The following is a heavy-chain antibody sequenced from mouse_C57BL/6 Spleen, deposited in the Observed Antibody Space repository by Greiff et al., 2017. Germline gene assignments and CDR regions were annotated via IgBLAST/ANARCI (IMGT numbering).Heavy chain of an antibody. V-gene: IGHV8-8*01. CDR2: IWWDDDK. CDR1: GFSLSTFGMG. D-gene: IGHD1-1*01. J-gene: IGHJ1*03. CDR3: ARTSYYGSSYGYFDV. Sequence: QVTLKESGPGILQPSQTLSLTCSFSGFSLSTFGMGVGWIRQPSGKGLEWLAHIWWDDDKYYNPALKSRLTIPKDTSKNQVFLKIANVDTADTATYYCARTSYYGSSYGYFDVWGTGTTVTVSS.